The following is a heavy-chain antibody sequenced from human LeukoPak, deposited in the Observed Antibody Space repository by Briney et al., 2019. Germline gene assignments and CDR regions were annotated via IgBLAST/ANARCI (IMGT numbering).Heavy chain of an antibody. Sequence: ASVKVSCKASRYTFTGYYIHWVRQAPGLGLEWMGWINPNSGGTKYAQKFQGRVTMTRDTSISTAYMELSRLRSDDTAVYFCAGGSQWLVGDFWGQGTLVTVSS. CDR1: RYTFTGYY. D-gene: IGHD6-19*01. J-gene: IGHJ4*02. CDR3: AGGSQWLVGDF. CDR2: INPNSGGT. V-gene: IGHV1-2*02.